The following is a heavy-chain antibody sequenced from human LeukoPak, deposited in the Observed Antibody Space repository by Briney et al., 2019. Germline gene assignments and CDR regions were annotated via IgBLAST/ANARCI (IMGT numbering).Heavy chain of an antibody. V-gene: IGHV3-53*01. CDR1: GFTVSSNY. J-gene: IGHJ3*02. D-gene: IGHD1-26*01. CDR2: IYSDDST. CDR3: AREFDGGSYLSVGDAFDI. Sequence: GGSLRLSCAASGFTVSSNYMSWVRQAPGKGLEWVSLIYSDDSTYYADSVKGRFTISRDTSKNTLYPQMNSLRAEDTAVYYCAREFDGGSYLSVGDAFDIWGQGTMVIVSS.